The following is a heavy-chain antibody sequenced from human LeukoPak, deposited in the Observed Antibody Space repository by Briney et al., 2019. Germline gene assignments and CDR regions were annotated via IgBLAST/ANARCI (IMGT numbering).Heavy chain of an antibody. CDR2: INHSGST. CDR1: GGSFSGYY. CDR3: ARTAYYYDSSGSRYDAFDI. Sequence: SETLSLTCAVYGGSFSGYYWSWIRQPPGKGLEWIGEINHSGSTNYNPSLKGRVTISVDTSKNQFSLKLSSVTAADTAVYYCARTAYYYDSSGSRYDAFDIWGQGTMVTVSS. V-gene: IGHV4-34*01. D-gene: IGHD3-22*01. J-gene: IGHJ3*02.